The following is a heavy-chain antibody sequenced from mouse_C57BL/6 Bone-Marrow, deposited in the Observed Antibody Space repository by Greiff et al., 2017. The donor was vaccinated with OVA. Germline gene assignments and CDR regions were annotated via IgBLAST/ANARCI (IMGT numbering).Heavy chain of an antibody. J-gene: IGHJ2*01. Sequence: VQLQQSGPELVKPGASVKMSCKASGYTFTDYNMHWVKQCHGKSLEWIGYINPNNGGTSYNQKFKGKATLTVNKSSSTAYMELRSLTSEDSAVYFCARRITTVVATDYWGQGTTLTVSS. D-gene: IGHD1-1*01. CDR3: ARRITTVVATDY. V-gene: IGHV1-22*01. CDR1: GYTFTDYN. CDR2: INPNNGGT.